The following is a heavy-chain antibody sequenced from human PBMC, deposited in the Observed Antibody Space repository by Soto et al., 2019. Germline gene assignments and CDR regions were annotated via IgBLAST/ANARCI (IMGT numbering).Heavy chain of an antibody. CDR2: IDGTGSST. CDR1: GFTXXNYG. Sequence: EVQLLESGGGLVQPGRSLRLSCAASGFTXXNYGXXXVRQAPGKGLEWVSGIDGTGSSTYYADSVKGRFTISRDNSKNTLFLQMNSLRAEDTAVYYCAGGLDYWGQGTLVTVSS. V-gene: IGHV3-23*01. J-gene: IGHJ4*02. CDR3: AGGLDY.